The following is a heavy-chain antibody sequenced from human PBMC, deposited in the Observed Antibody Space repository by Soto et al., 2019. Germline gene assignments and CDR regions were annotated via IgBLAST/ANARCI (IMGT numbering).Heavy chain of an antibody. J-gene: IGHJ5*02. Sequence: GGSLRLSCVVSGLYFRSHDMNCVRLPSGKGLEYVSNINFAGTSTSYVAAEKGRFASTKDKSQNTVYLEMKHPGPEGTAIYYCAVEPNWELGNPWAPGTLVTVTA. V-gene: IGHV3-23*01. D-gene: IGHD1-1*01. CDR3: AVEPNWELGNP. CDR2: INFAGTST. CDR1: GLYFRSHD.